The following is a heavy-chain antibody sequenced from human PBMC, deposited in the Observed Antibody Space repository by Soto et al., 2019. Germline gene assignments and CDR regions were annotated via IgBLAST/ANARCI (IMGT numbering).Heavy chain of an antibody. CDR1: GFTFSSYG. CDR3: AKEYTLYNSGWFFDY. CDR2: ISYDGSLI. J-gene: IGHJ4*02. D-gene: IGHD6-19*01. V-gene: IGHV3-30*18. Sequence: QVQLVESGGGVVQPGRSLRLSCAASGFTFSSYGIQWVRQAPGKGLEWVAVISYDGSLIYYADSVKGRFTISRDNSKNTLYLKMNSLRVEDTAVYYCAKEYTLYNSGWFFDYWGQGTLVTVSS.